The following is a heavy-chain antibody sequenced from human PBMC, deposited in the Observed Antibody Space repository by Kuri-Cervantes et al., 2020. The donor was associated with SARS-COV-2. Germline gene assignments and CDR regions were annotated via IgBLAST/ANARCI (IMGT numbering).Heavy chain of an antibody. J-gene: IGHJ4*02. D-gene: IGHD6-13*01. V-gene: IGHV1-69*04. Sequence: SVKVSCKASGGTFSSYAISWVRQAPGQGLEWMGRIIPILGTANYAQKFQGRIAFTRDTSINTVYMELSSLTSEDTAVYYCARGITAGVDYWGQGTLVTVSS. CDR2: IIPILGTA. CDR1: GGTFSSYA. CDR3: ARGITAGVDY.